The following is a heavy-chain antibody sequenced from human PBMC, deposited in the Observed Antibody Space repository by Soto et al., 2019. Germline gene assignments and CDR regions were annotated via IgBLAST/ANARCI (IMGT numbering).Heavy chain of an antibody. CDR3: ARVSGGGNSRYYYYGMDV. V-gene: IGHV3-30-3*01. D-gene: IGHD2-21*02. J-gene: IGHJ6*02. CDR1: GFTFSSYA. Sequence: QVQLVESGGAVVQPGRSLRLSCAASGFTFSSYAMHWVRQAPGKGLEWVAVISYDGSNKYYADSVKCRFTISRDNSKKTLYLHMESLRAEDTAVYYCARVSGGGNSRYYYYGMDVWGQGTTVTVSS. CDR2: ISYDGSNK.